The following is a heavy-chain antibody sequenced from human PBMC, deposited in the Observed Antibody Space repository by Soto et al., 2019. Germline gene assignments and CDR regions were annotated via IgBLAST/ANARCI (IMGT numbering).Heavy chain of an antibody. CDR1: GFTLSSYG. CDR3: AKGDYGGTSGAFDI. D-gene: IGHD4-17*01. J-gene: IGHJ3*02. V-gene: IGHV3-23*01. CDR2: ISNSGVST. Sequence: EVPLLESGGGLVQPGGSLRLSCAVSGFTLSSYGMSWVRQAPGKGLEWVSAISNSGVSTYYADSVKGRFTISRDNSKDTLYLQMNSLRAEDTAVYYCAKGDYGGTSGAFDIWGQGTLVTVSS.